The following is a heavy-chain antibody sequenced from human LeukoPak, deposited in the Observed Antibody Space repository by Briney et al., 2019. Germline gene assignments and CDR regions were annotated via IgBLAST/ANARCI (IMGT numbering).Heavy chain of an antibody. Sequence: GGSLRLSCAASGLTFSSYWMHWVRQAPGEGLEWDSRINSEGSSTSYADSVKGRFTISRDNAKNTPYMQMNSLRAEDPAVSYCARVGSSWYDYWGQGTLVTVSS. CDR1: GLTFSSYW. J-gene: IGHJ4*02. CDR2: INSEGSST. D-gene: IGHD6-13*01. CDR3: ARVGSSWYDY. V-gene: IGHV3-74*01.